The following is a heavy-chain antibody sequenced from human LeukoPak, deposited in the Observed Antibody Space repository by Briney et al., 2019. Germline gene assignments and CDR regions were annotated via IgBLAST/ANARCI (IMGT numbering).Heavy chain of an antibody. CDR1: GFTFSSYA. V-gene: IGHV3-23*01. CDR3: AKVPPMVRGVDYDY. D-gene: IGHD3-10*01. CDR2: IKGSGGST. Sequence: PGGSLRLSCAASGFTFSSYAMSWVRQAPGEGLEWVSAIKGSGGSTYYADSVKGRFTISRNNSKNTLYLQMNSLRAKDTAVYYCAKVPPMVRGVDYDYWGQGTLVTVSS. J-gene: IGHJ4*02.